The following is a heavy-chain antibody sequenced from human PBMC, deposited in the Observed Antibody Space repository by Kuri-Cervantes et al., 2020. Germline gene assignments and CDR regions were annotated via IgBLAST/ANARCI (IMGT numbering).Heavy chain of an antibody. CDR2: INSDGSST. J-gene: IGHJ5*02. D-gene: IGHD2-2*01. V-gene: IGHV3-74*01. Sequence: GESLKISCAASGFTFSSYCMHWVRQAPGKGLVWVSRINSDGSSTSYADSVKGRFTISRDNAKNTLYLQMNSLRAEDTAVYYCARGRYCSSTSCWDWFDPWGQGTLVTVSS. CDR1: GFTFSSYC. CDR3: ARGRYCSSTSCWDWFDP.